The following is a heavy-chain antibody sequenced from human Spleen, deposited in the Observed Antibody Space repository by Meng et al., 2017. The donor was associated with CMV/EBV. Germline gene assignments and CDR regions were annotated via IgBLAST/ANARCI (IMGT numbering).Heavy chain of an antibody. J-gene: IGHJ4*02. Sequence: LRLSCTVSGGSISSGDYWWSWIRQPPGQGLEWIGYIYYTGSTYYNPSLKSRVTISIDTSKNQFSLKLSSVTAADTAVYYCARVSGYYSDPFDYWGRGTLVTVSS. D-gene: IGHD3-22*01. V-gene: IGHV4-30-4*01. CDR1: GGSISSGDYW. CDR3: ARVSGYYSDPFDY. CDR2: IYYTGST.